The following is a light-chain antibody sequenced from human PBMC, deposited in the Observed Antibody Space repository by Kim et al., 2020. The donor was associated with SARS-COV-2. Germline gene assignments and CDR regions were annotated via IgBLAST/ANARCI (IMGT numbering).Light chain of an antibody. V-gene: IGLV3-1*01. CDR1: KLGDQY. J-gene: IGLJ2*01. Sequence: SYELTQPPSVSVSPGQTASIICSGDKLGDQYASWYQQKPGQSPVVVIYQGKNRPSGIPERFSGSSSGNTATLTISETQAMVEAQYYCQACDSHPVVFG. CDR3: QACDSHPVV. CDR2: QGK.